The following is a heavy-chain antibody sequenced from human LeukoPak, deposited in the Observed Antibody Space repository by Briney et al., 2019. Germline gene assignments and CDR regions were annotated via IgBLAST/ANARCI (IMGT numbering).Heavy chain of an antibody. J-gene: IGHJ4*02. CDR3: ASPSGVHSSSRLDY. Sequence: GGSLRLSCAASGFTFSSYSMNWVRQAPGKGLEWVSSNSSSSSYIYYADSVKGRFTISRDNAKNSLYLQMNSLRAEDTAVYYCASPSGVHSSSRLDYWGQGTLVIVSS. CDR1: GFTFSSYS. D-gene: IGHD6-6*01. CDR2: NSSSSSYI. V-gene: IGHV3-21*01.